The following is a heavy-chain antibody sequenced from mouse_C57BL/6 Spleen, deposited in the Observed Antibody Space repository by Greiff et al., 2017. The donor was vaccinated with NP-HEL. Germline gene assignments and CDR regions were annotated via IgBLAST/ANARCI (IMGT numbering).Heavy chain of an antibody. D-gene: IGHD2-4*01. V-gene: IGHV5-4*03. J-gene: IGHJ3*01. CDR1: GFTFSSYA. CDR3: ARNSYDYDSWFAY. CDR2: ISDGGSYT. Sequence: DVKLQESGGGLVKPGGSLKLSCAASGFTFSSYAMSWVRQTPEKRLEWVATISDGGSYTYYPDNVKGRFTISRDNAKNNLYLQMSHLKSEDTAMYYCARNSYDYDSWFAYWGQGTLVTVSA.